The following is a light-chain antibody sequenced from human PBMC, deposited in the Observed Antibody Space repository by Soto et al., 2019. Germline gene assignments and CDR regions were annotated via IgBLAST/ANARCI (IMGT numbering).Light chain of an antibody. J-gene: IGKJ1*01. V-gene: IGKV3-20*01. CDR1: QSVNSIY. Sequence: ELVLTQSPGTLSLSPGERATLSCRASQSVNSIYLAWYQQKPGQPPRLLIYGASTRATGIPDRFSGSGSGTDFSLTISRVEPEEFAVYYCQQLSYSQSQWTFGQGTKVESK. CDR2: GAS. CDR3: QQLSYSQSQWT.